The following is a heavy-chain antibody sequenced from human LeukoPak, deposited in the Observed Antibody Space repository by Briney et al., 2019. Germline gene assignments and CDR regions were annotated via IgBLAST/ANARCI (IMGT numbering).Heavy chain of an antibody. D-gene: IGHD4-17*01. J-gene: IGHJ4*02. V-gene: IGHV1-69*02. Sequence: ASVKVSCKASGYTFTGYYMHWVRQAPGQGLEWMGRIIPILDLAHYTQKFQGRLTITADKSTNTSYMELTSLTAEDTAVYYCATPSRTEDGDYGVCWGQGTLVTVSS. CDR2: IIPILDLA. CDR1: GYTFTGYY. CDR3: ATPSRTEDGDYGVC.